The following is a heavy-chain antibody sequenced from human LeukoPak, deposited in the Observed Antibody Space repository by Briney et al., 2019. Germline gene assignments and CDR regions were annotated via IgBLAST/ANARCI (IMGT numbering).Heavy chain of an antibody. CDR1: GGSISSYY. Sequence: SETLSLTCTVSGGSISSYYWSWLRQPPGKGLEGIGYIYYSGSTNYNPSLKSRVTISIDTSKNQFSLKLSSVTAADTAVYYCARSYDFWSGYYPNWGQGTLVTVSS. CDR3: ARSYDFWSGYYPN. D-gene: IGHD3-3*01. CDR2: IYYSGST. J-gene: IGHJ4*02. V-gene: IGHV4-59*01.